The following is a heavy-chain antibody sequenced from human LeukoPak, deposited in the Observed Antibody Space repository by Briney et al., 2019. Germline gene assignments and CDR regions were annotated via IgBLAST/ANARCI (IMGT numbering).Heavy chain of an antibody. CDR3: VRTIGTTVFDY. D-gene: IGHD1-1*01. CDR2: INGDGSST. Sequence: PGGSLRLSCAASGFTFSRNWMHWVRQAPGKGLVWVSRINGDGSSTNYADSVKGRFTISRDNAKSTLSLQMNSLRAEDTAVYYCVRTIGTTVFDYWGQGNLVTVSS. V-gene: IGHV3-74*01. CDR1: GFTFSRNW. J-gene: IGHJ4*02.